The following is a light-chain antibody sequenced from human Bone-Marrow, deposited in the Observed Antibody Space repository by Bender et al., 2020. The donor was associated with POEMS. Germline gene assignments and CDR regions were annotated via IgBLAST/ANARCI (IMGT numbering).Light chain of an antibody. CDR2: KDS. J-gene: IGLJ2*01. Sequence: SYVLTQSPSVSVAPGQTARITCGGDNIGGKSVHWYQQQPGQAPVLVIYKDSERPSGIPERFSGSSSGTTVTLTIRGAQVEDDGDYYCYSAADNKGVFGGGTKLTVL. CDR3: YSAADNKGV. CDR1: NIGGKS. V-gene: IGLV3-27*01.